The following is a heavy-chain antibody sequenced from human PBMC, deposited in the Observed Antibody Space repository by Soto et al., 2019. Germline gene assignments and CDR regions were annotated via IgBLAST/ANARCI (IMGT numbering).Heavy chain of an antibody. V-gene: IGHV4-59*01. CDR3: ARDTIKAASRSYYYMDV. CDR1: GGSLSSYY. CDR2: VYYSGST. J-gene: IGHJ6*03. D-gene: IGHD3-10*01. Sequence: SETLSLTCAVSGGSLSSYYWTWVRQPPGKGLEWIGYVYYSGSTGYNPSLKSRVAMSVDTSKNQLSLKLSSVTAADTAVYYCARDTIKAASRSYYYMDVWGKGTTVTVS.